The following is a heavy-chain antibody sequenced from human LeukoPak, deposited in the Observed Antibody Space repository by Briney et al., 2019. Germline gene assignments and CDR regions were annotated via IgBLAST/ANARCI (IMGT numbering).Heavy chain of an antibody. CDR3: ARTFYYDSSGYYRFDF. CDR1: GGSISSYS. D-gene: IGHD3-22*01. J-gene: IGHJ4*02. CDR2: VSYSGST. V-gene: IGHV4-59*13. Sequence: SETLSLTCTVSGGSISSYSWSWIRQPPGKGLEWSGFVSYSGSTNYNPSLKSRVTMSVDTSKNQFSLKLNSVTAADTAVYYCARTFYYDSSGYYRFDFWGQGSPVTVSS.